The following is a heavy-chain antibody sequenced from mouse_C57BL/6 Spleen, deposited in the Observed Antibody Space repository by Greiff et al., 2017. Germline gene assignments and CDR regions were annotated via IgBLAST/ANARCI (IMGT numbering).Heavy chain of an antibody. J-gene: IGHJ2*01. CDR3: ARYMRVLRPRYFDS. CDR1: GYTFTGYW. D-gene: IGHD1-1*01. CDR2: ILPGSGST. Sequence: QVQLQQSGAELMKPGASVKLSCKATGYTFTGYWIEWVKQRPGHGLEWIGEILPGSGSTNYNEKFKGKATFTADTSSNTAYMQLRSLTTEDSATYYTARYMRVLRPRYFDSWGEGTTLTVSS. V-gene: IGHV1-9*01.